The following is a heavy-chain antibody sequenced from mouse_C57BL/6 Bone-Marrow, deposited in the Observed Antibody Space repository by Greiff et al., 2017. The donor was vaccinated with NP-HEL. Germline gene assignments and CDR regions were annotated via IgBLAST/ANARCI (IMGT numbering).Heavy chain of an antibody. CDR1: GFTFSDYY. J-gene: IGHJ1*03. D-gene: IGHD2-4*01. Sequence: EVQLVESEGGLVQPGSSMKLSCTASGFTFSDYYMAWVRQVPEKGLEWVANINYDGSSTYYLDSLKSRFIISRDNAKNILYLQMSSLKSEDTATYYCARDGGYYDYDHWYFDVWGTGTTVTVSS. V-gene: IGHV5-16*01. CDR3: ARDGGYYDYDHWYFDV. CDR2: INYDGSST.